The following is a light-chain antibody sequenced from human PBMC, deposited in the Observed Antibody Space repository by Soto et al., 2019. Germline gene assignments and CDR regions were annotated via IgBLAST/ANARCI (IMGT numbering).Light chain of an antibody. CDR3: SSYTSSNTWV. CDR2: EVS. Sequence: QSFLTQPASVSGSPGQSITISCTGTSSDIGAYNYVSWYQQYPGKAPKLMIFEVSNWPSGVSNRFSGSKSGNTASLTISGLQAEDEADYSCSSYTSSNTWVFGGGTKLTVL. V-gene: IGLV2-14*01. J-gene: IGLJ3*02. CDR1: SSDIGAYNY.